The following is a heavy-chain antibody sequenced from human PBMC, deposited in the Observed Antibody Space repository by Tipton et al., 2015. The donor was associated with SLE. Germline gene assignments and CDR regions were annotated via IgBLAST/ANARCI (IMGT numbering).Heavy chain of an antibody. CDR1: GGSISSSSYY. V-gene: IGHV4-39*07. J-gene: IGHJ4*02. CDR2: IYYSGST. D-gene: IGHD3-22*01. Sequence: LRLSCTVSGGSISSSSYYWGWIRQPPGKGLEWIGSIYYSGSTYYNPSLKSRVTISVDTSKNQFSLKLSSVTAADTAVYYCARDDSSGYYSDYWGQGTLVTVSS. CDR3: ARDDSSGYYSDY.